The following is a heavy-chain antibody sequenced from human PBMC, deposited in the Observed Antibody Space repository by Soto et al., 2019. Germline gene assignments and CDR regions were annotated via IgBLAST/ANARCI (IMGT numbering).Heavy chain of an antibody. V-gene: IGHV3-23*01. Sequence: GRSLRLSCAASGFTFSSYAMSWVRQAPGKGLEWVSAISGSGGSTYYADSVKGRFTISRDNSKNTLYLQMNSLRAEDTAVYYCAKDEILVVPAAMNLDEWDQGTLVTVYS. D-gene: IGHD2-2*01. J-gene: IGHJ4*01. CDR3: AKDEILVVPAAMNLDE. CDR1: GFTFSSYA. CDR2: ISGSGGST.